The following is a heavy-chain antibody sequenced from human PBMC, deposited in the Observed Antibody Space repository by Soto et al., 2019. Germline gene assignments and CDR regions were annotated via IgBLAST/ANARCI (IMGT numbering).Heavy chain of an antibody. CDR2: IYYSGST. CDR3: ARVYSEYYDFWSGYYTSGWFDP. J-gene: IGHJ5*02. D-gene: IGHD3-3*01. V-gene: IGHV4-31*03. CDR1: GGSISSGGYY. Sequence: KPSETLSLTCTVSGGSISSGGYYWSWIRQHPGKGLEWIGYIYYSGSTYYNPSLKSRVTISVDTSKNQFSLKLSSVTAADTAVYYCARVYSEYYDFWSGYYTSGWFDPWGQGTLVTVSS.